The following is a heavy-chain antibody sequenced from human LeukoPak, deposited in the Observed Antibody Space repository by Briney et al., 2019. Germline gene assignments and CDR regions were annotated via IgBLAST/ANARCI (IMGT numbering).Heavy chain of an antibody. J-gene: IGHJ6*02. CDR1: GFTVSSNY. CDR2: IYSGGST. V-gene: IGHV3-66*01. D-gene: IGHD6-6*01. Sequence: PGGSLRLSCAASGFTVSSNYTSWVRQAPGKGLEWVSVIYSGGSTYYADSVKGRFTISRDNSKNTLYLQMNSLRAEDKAVYYCARDYSSSSYYYGMDVWGQGTTVTVSS. CDR3: ARDYSSSSYYYGMDV.